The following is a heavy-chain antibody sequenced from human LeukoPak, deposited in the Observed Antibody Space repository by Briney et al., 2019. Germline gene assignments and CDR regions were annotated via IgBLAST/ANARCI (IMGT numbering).Heavy chain of an antibody. J-gene: IGHJ4*02. D-gene: IGHD7-27*01. CDR2: IYSGGST. CDR1: GFIVSNNY. CDR3: ARAPRNWGFDY. Sequence: GGSLRLSCAPSGFIVSNNYMTWVRQAPGKGLEWVSVIYSGGSTYYADSVKGRFTISRDNSKNTLYLQMSSLRSEDTAVYYCARAPRNWGFDYWGQGTLVTVSS. V-gene: IGHV3-53*05.